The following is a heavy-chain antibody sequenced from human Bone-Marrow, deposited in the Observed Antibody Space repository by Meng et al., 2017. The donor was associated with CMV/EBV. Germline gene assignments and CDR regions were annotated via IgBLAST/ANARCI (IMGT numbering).Heavy chain of an antibody. CDR3: ARGFIAVAGTVLENWFDP. CDR1: GGSFSGYY. Sequence: SETLSLTCAVYGGSFSGYYWSWIRQPPGKGLEGICEINHSGSTNYNPSLKSRVTISVDTSKNQFSLKLSSVTAADTAVYYCARGFIAVAGTVLENWFDPCGQGTLVIVSS. D-gene: IGHD6-19*01. CDR2: INHSGST. J-gene: IGHJ5*02. V-gene: IGHV4-34*01.